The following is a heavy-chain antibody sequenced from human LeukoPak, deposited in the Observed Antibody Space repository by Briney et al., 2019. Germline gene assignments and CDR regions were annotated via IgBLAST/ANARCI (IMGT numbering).Heavy chain of an antibody. CDR2: ISAYNGNT. Sequence: ASVKVSCKASGCTFASYGATWVRQAPGQGLEWMGWISAYNGNTNYARKFQGRVTMTTDTSTSTAYMELRSLRSDDTAVYYCARQVDSTMALPDYWGQGTLVTVSS. V-gene: IGHV1-18*01. J-gene: IGHJ4*02. CDR1: GCTFASYG. D-gene: IGHD3-10*01. CDR3: ARQVDSTMALPDY.